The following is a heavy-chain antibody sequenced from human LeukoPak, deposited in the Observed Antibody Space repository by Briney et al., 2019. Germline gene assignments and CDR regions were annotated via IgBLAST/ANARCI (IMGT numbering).Heavy chain of an antibody. V-gene: IGHV4-31*03. CDR1: GGSISSGGYY. CDR2: IYYSGST. CDR3: ARRSNWGFYWFDP. D-gene: IGHD7-27*01. Sequence: SETLSLTCTVSGGSISSGGYYWSWIRQHPGKGLEWIGYIYYSGSTYYNPSLKSRVTISVDTSKNQFSLKLSSVTAADTAVYYCARRSNWGFYWFDPWGQGTLVTVSS. J-gene: IGHJ5*02.